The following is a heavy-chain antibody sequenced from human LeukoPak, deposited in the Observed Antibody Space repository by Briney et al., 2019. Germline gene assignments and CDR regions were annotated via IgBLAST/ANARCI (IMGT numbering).Heavy chain of an antibody. CDR3: SRDHGGEAVAGTPFDY. D-gene: IGHD6-19*01. Sequence: ASVKVSCKASGYTFSSYGISWVRQAPGQGLEWMGWISAYNGNTNYVQKLQGRVTMTTDTSTSTAYMELRSLRSDDTAVYYCSRDHGGEAVAGTPFDYWGQGTLVTVSS. V-gene: IGHV1-18*01. CDR2: ISAYNGNT. J-gene: IGHJ4*02. CDR1: GYTFSSYG.